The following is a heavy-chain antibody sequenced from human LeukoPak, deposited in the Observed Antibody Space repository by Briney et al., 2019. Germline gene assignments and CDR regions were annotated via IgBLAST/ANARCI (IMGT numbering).Heavy chain of an antibody. V-gene: IGHV3-21*01. CDR1: GFTFSSYS. CDR2: ISRSSSYI. D-gene: IGHD3-10*01. CDR3: ARDLVVYYGSGSPLGSNWFDP. J-gene: IGHJ5*02. Sequence: GGSLRLSCAASGFTFSSYSMIWVRQAPGKGLDWVSSISRSSSYIYYADSVKGRFTISRDNAKNSLYLQMNSLRAEDTAVYYCARDLVVYYGSGSPLGSNWFDPWGQGALVTVSS.